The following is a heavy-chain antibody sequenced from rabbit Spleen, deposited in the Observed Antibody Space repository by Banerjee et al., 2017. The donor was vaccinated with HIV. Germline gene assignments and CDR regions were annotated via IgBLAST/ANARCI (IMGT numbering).Heavy chain of an antibody. V-gene: IGHV1S40*01. CDR3: ARDTSSSFSSYGMDL. Sequence: QSLEESGGDLVKPEGSLTLTCTASGFSFSSSDYMCWVRQAPGKGLEWISCIAGSSSGFTYSATWAKGRFTCSKTSSTTVTLQMTRLTAADTATYFCARDTSSSFSSYGMDLWGPGTLVTVS. J-gene: IGHJ6*01. D-gene: IGHD1-1*01. CDR2: IAGSSSGFT. CDR1: GFSFSSSDY.